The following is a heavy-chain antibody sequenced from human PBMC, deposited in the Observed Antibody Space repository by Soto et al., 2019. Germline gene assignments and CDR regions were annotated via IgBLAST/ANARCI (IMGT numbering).Heavy chain of an antibody. V-gene: IGHV1-18*01. CDR2: ISAYNGNT. J-gene: IGHJ6*02. Sequence: GASVKVSCKASGYTFTSYGISWVRQAPGQGLEWMGWISAYNGNTNYAQKLQGRVTMTTDSSISTAYLQWSSLKASDTAMYYCATTDFWSGYYTGYYGMDVWGQGTTVTVSS. D-gene: IGHD3-3*01. CDR1: GYTFTSYG. CDR3: ATTDFWSGYYTGYYGMDV.